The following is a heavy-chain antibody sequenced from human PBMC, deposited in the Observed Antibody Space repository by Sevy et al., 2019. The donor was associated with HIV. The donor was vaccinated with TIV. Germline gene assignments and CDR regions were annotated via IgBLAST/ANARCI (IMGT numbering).Heavy chain of an antibody. Sequence: GGSLRLSCAASGFTVSSNYMSWVRQAPGKGLEWVSVIYSGGSTYYADSVKGRFTISRDNSKNTLYLQMNSLRAEDTAVYYCARVALDYYYYGMDVWGQGTTVTVSS. CDR2: IYSGGST. CDR3: ARVALDYYYYGMDV. CDR1: GFTVSSNY. V-gene: IGHV3-53*01. D-gene: IGHD2-15*01. J-gene: IGHJ6*02.